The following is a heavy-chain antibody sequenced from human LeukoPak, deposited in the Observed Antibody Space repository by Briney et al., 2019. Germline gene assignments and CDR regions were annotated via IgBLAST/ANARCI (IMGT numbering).Heavy chain of an antibody. D-gene: IGHD1-26*01. CDR3: ARDPTGSYSGFDY. V-gene: IGHV4-59*12. CDR1: GGSISTYY. Sequence: PSETLSLTCSVSGGSISTYYWTWIRQPPGKGLEWIGYIYYSGSTNYNPSLKSRVTISLDTSKNQFSLKLSSVTAADTAVYYCARDPTGSYSGFDYWGQGTLVTVSS. CDR2: IYYSGST. J-gene: IGHJ4*02.